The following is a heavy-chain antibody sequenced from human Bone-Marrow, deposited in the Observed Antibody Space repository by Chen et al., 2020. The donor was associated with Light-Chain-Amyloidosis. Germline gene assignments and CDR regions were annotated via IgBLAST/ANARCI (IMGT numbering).Heavy chain of an antibody. CDR1: GFTFSSYW. J-gene: IGHJ3*02. Sequence: EVQLVESGGGLVQPGGSLRLSCVASGFTFSSYWMHWVRQAPGKGLVWVSRINTDGSRPSYADSVEGRFTISRDNAKNTLFLQMSSLRADDTAVYYCARDSDCRSTSCYPLGTFDIWGQGTMVTVSS. D-gene: IGHD2-2*01. CDR2: INTDGSRP. CDR3: ARDSDCRSTSCYPLGTFDI. V-gene: IGHV3-74*01.